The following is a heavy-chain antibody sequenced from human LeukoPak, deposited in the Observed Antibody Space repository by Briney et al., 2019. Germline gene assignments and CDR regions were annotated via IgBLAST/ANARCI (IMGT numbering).Heavy chain of an antibody. V-gene: IGHV3-23*01. D-gene: IGHD3-22*01. Sequence: PGGSLRLSCAASGFTFSSYAVSWLRQAPGKGLEWVSAISGSGGSTYYADSVKGRFTISRDNSKNTLYLQMNSLRAEDTAVYYCAKDFTITMIETAFDYWGQGTLVTVSS. J-gene: IGHJ4*02. CDR1: GFTFSSYA. CDR3: AKDFTITMIETAFDY. CDR2: ISGSGGST.